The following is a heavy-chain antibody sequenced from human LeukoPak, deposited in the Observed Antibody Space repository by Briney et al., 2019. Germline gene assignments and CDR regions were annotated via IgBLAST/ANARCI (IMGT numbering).Heavy chain of an antibody. CDR1: GFTFSAYS. D-gene: IGHD6-13*01. J-gene: IGHJ4*02. V-gene: IGHV3-21*04. CDR2: ISSSSSYI. Sequence: GGSLRLSCADFGFTFSAYSMNWVRQAPGKGLEWVSSISSSSSYIYYADSVKGRFTISRDNAKNSLYLQMNSLTAEDTAIYSCAKKYSSSWYDYWGQGTLVTVSS. CDR3: AKKYSSSWYDY.